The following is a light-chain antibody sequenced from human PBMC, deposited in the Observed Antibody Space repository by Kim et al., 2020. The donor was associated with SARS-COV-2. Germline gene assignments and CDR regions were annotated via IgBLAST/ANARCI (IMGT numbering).Light chain of an antibody. Sequence: SGKWTCAQRRGHRSYGFAWHQQQPEKGPRDLMSLNCDGSHSGWDGLPERFSGSSSGAERYLTISCLRSEDGADYFCQTWGTGIWLFGGGAQLTV. CDR3: QTWGTGIWL. V-gene: IGLV4-69*01. J-gene: IGLJ3*02. CDR2: LNCDGSH. CDR1: RGHRSYG.